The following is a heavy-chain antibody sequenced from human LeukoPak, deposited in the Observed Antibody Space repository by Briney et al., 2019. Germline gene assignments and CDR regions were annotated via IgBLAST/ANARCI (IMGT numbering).Heavy chain of an antibody. D-gene: IGHD4-17*01. Sequence: PSETLSLTCTVSGGSISSSSYYWGWIRQPPGKGLEWIGYIYHSGSTYYNPSLKSRVTISVDRSKNQFSLKLSSVTAADTAVYYCARADGDYVDYWGQGTLVTVSS. V-gene: IGHV4-39*07. CDR2: IYHSGST. CDR3: ARADGDYVDY. J-gene: IGHJ4*02. CDR1: GGSISSSSYY.